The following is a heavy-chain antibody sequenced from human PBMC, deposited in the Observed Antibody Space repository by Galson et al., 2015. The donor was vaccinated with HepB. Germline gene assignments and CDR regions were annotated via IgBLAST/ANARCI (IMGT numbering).Heavy chain of an antibody. J-gene: IGHJ6*02. CDR2: IYSGGST. D-gene: IGHD5-18*01. CDR1: GFTVSSNY. CDR3: ARDSKGDTAMVPYYYYGMDV. Sequence: SLRLSCAASGFTVSSNYMSWVRQAPGKGLEWVSVIYSGGSTYYADSVKGRFTISRDNSKNTLYLQMNSLRAEDTAVYYCARDSKGDTAMVPYYYYGMDVWGQGTTVTVSS. V-gene: IGHV3-53*01.